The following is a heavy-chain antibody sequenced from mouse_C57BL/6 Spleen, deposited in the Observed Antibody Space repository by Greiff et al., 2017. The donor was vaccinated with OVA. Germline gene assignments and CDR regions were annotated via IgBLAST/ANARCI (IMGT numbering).Heavy chain of an antibody. J-gene: IGHJ4*01. CDR2: ISSGSSTI. CDR3: ATGGTYAMDY. V-gene: IGHV5-17*01. CDR1: GFTFSDYG. D-gene: IGHD4-1*01. Sequence: EVHLVESGGGLVKPGGSLKLSCAASGFTFSDYGMHWVRQAPEKGLEWVAYISSGSSTIYYADTVKGRFTISRDNAKNTLFLQMTSLRSEDTAMYYCATGGTYAMDYWGQGTSVTVSS.